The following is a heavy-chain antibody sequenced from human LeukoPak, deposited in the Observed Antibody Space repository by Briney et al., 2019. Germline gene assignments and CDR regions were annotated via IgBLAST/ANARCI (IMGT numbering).Heavy chain of an antibody. V-gene: IGHV1-18*01. D-gene: IGHD2-2*01. Sequence: GASVKVSCKASGYTFTSYGMSWVRQAPGQGLEWMGWISAYNGNTNYAQKLQGRVTMTTDTSTSTAYMELRCLRSDDTAVYYCAREGYCSSTSCSSTEYYYYYYGMDVWGQGTTVPVSS. CDR3: AREGYCSSTSCSSTEYYYYYYGMDV. CDR2: ISAYNGNT. J-gene: IGHJ6*02. CDR1: GYTFTSYG.